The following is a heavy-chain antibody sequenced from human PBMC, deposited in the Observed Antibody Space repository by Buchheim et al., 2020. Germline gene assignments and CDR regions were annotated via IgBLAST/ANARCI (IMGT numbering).Heavy chain of an antibody. V-gene: IGHV3-23*01. Sequence: EVQILESGGDLVQPWESLRLSCAASGFTFSSYAMSWVRQAPGRGLEWVSIIGDISDTYYADSVRGRFTISRDNSKNTLYLQMNSLRVDDTAVYFCAKGSGAGAPASRYFDSCGQGTL. J-gene: IGHJ4*02. CDR1: GFTFSSYA. CDR2: IGDISDT. CDR3: AKGSGAGAPASRYFDS. D-gene: IGHD2-2*01.